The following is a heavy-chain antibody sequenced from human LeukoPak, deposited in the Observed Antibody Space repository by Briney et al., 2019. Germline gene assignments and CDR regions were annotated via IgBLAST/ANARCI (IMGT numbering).Heavy chain of an antibody. V-gene: IGHV4-4*07. J-gene: IGHJ4*02. CDR2: IYTSGST. CDR3: VRAAPNSGWYSDHFDY. CDR1: GGSISSYY. D-gene: IGHD6-19*01. Sequence: PSETLSLTCTVSGGSISSYYWSWIRQPAGKGLEWIGRIYTSGSTNYNPSLKSRVTMSVDTSKNQFSLKLSSVTAADTAVYYCVRAAPNSGWYSDHFDYWGQGTMVTVSS.